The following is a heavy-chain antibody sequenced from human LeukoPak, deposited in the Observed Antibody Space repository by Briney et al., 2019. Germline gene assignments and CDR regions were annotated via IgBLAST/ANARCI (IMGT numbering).Heavy chain of an antibody. CDR2: IKQDGSDK. D-gene: IGHD4-17*01. CDR1: GFMFRNYW. J-gene: IGHJ4*02. Sequence: GGSLRLSCAASGFMFRNYWMSWVRQAPGKGLEWVANIKQDGSDKYYVDSVKGRFTTSRDNAKNSLYLQMNNLRADDTAVYYCARVGRHDYGDPDFDSWGQGTLVTVSS. CDR3: ARVGRHDYGDPDFDS. V-gene: IGHV3-7*03.